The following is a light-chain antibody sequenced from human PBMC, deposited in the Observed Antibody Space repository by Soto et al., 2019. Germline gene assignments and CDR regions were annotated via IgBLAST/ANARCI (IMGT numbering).Light chain of an antibody. CDR2: DAS. CDR1: QDIRKY. V-gene: IGKV1-33*01. J-gene: IGKJ4*01. Sequence: DIQMTQSPSSLSASVGDRVSITCQASQDIRKYLNWYQHKQGKATKLLIHDASNLQSGVPSRFSGSESGTDFTFTISKLQPEVVATYYCQQSDTQPLTFGEVTKVE. CDR3: QQSDTQPLT.